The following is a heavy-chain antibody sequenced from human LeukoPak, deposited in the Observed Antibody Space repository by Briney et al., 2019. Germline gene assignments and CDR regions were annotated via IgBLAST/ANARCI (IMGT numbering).Heavy chain of an antibody. CDR2: ISSSSSYI. D-gene: IGHD2-2*01. CDR3: AREVPAAIIPYYYYYMDV. J-gene: IGHJ6*03. V-gene: IGHV3-21*01. Sequence: TGGSLRLSCAASGFTFSSYSMNWVRQAPGKGLEWVSSISSSSSYIYYADSVKGRFTISRDNAKNSLYLQMNSLRAEDTAVYYCAREVPAAIIPYYYYYMDVWGKGTTVTVSS. CDR1: GFTFSSYS.